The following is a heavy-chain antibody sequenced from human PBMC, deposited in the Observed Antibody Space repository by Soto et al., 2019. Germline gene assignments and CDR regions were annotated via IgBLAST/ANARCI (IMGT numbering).Heavy chain of an antibody. CDR1: GFTFSSYG. Sequence: QVQLVESGGGVVQPGRSLRLSCAASGFTFSSYGMHWVRQAPGKGLEWVALIWFDGSDKYYTESVKGRFTMSRDNSKSTLYLQMNSLRAEDTAVYYCARLYCSASSCYSVGAFDIRGQGTMVTVSS. V-gene: IGHV3-33*01. CDR2: IWFDGSDK. J-gene: IGHJ3*02. D-gene: IGHD2-15*01. CDR3: ARLYCSASSCYSVGAFDI.